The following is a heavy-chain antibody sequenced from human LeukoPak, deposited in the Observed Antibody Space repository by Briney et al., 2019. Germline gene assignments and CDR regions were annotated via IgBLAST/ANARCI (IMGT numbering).Heavy chain of an antibody. Sequence: GGSLRLSCAASGFSFSDYYMSWIRQAPGKGLEWLSYISRTGSHTPYANSVKGRFTVSIVNAKNSLSLELNSLRVDDTAIYYCARVGSTAEAGTAYYWGQGTLVTVSS. V-gene: IGHV3-11*06. CDR1: GFSFSDYY. J-gene: IGHJ4*02. CDR3: ARVGSTAEAGTAYY. CDR2: ISRTGSHT. D-gene: IGHD6-13*01.